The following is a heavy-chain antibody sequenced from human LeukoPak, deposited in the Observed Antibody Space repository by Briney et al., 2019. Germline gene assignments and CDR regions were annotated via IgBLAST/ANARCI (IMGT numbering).Heavy chain of an antibody. Sequence: SSETLSLTCTVSGGSISSYYWGWIRQPPGKGLEWIGYIYYSGRTNYNPSLKGRVTISVDPSKNQFSLKLSSVTAADTAVYYCARVYYYDSSGYSHTFDYWGQGTLVTVSS. CDR1: GGSISSYY. V-gene: IGHV4-59*01. CDR3: ARVYYYDSSGYSHTFDY. D-gene: IGHD3-22*01. CDR2: IYYSGRT. J-gene: IGHJ4*02.